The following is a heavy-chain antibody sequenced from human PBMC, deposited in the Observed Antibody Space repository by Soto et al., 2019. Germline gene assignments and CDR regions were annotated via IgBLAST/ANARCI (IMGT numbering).Heavy chain of an antibody. CDR3: ARDYGFDNPDPYNYYFAMDV. CDR1: GFPFSSYT. J-gene: IGHJ6*02. V-gene: IGHV3-48*02. Sequence: GGSLRLSCAASGFPFSSYTMTWVRQAPGKGLEWVSYINSRSSTIYYADSVKGRFTISRENAKNSLYLQMHNLRDEDTALYYCARDYGFDNPDPYNYYFAMDVWGQGTTVTVSS. D-gene: IGHD3-10*01. CDR2: INSRSSTI.